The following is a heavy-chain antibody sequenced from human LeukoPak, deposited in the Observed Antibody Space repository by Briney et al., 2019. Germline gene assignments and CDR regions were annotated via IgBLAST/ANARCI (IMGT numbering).Heavy chain of an antibody. Sequence: ASVKVSCXASGYTFTSYDINWVRQATGQGLEWMGWMNPNSGNTGYAQKFQGRVTITRNTSISTAYMELSSLRSEDTAVYYCAPVAPRYFDWLFRLDYWGQGTLVTVSS. V-gene: IGHV1-8*03. J-gene: IGHJ4*02. CDR1: GYTFTSYD. CDR2: MNPNSGNT. D-gene: IGHD3-9*01. CDR3: APVAPRYFDWLFRLDY.